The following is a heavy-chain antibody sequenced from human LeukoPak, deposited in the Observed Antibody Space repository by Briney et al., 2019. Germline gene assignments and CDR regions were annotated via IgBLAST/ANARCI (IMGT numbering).Heavy chain of an antibody. Sequence: GSLRLSCAASGFTVSSNYMSWVRQAPGKGLEWVSVIYSGGSTYYADSVKGRFTISRDNSKNTLYLQMNSLRAEDTAVYYCARDKVYYYDSSGYSYYWYFDLWGRGTLVTVSS. J-gene: IGHJ2*01. V-gene: IGHV3-66*01. D-gene: IGHD3-22*01. CDR1: GFTVSSNY. CDR2: IYSGGST. CDR3: ARDKVYYYDSSGYSYYWYFDL.